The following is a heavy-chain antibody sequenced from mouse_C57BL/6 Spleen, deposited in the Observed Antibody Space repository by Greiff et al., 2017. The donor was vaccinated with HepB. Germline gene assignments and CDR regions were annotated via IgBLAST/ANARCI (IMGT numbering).Heavy chain of an antibody. D-gene: IGHD3-2*02. CDR2: IDPSDSYT. V-gene: IGHV1-69*01. J-gene: IGHJ2*01. CDR3: ARRGSSGYLYFDY. CDR1: GYTFTSYW. Sequence: QVQLQQSGAELVMPGASVKLSCKASGYTFTSYWMHWVKQRPGQGLEWIGEIDPSDSYTNYNQKFKGKSTLTVDKSSSTAYMQLSSLTSEDSAVYYCARRGSSGYLYFDYWGQGTTLTVSS.